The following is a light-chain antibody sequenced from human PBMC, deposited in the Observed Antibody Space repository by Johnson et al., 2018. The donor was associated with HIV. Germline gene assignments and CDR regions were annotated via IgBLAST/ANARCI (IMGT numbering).Light chain of an antibody. CDR1: SSNIGNNY. J-gene: IGLJ1*01. CDR3: GTWDSSLGKV. CDR2: ENN. Sequence: SVLTQTPSVSAAPGQKVTISCSGSSSNIGNNYVSWYQQLPGTAPKLLIYENNKRPSGIPDRFSGSKSGTSATLGITGLQTGAEADYYCGTWDSSLGKVFGTGTKVTVL. V-gene: IGLV1-51*02.